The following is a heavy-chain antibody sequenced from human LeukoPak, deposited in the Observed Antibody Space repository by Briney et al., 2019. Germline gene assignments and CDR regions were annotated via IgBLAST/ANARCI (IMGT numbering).Heavy chain of an antibody. CDR1: GFTFSSYA. J-gene: IGHJ4*02. CDR3: GKDDNTYYYDSSGYYGD. D-gene: IGHD3-22*01. Sequence: PGGSLRLSCAASGFTFSSYAMSWVRQAPGKGLEWVSAISGSGGSTYYADSVKGRFTISRDNSKNTLYLQMNSLRAEDTAVYYCGKDDNTYYYDSSGYYGDWGQGTLVTVSS. V-gene: IGHV3-23*01. CDR2: ISGSGGST.